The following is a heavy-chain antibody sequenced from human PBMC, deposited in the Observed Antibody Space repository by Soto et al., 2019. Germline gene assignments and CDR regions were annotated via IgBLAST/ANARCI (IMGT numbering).Heavy chain of an antibody. CDR1: GGSISSSSYY. V-gene: IGHV4-39*07. Sequence: PSETLSLTCSVSGGSISSSSYYWGWIRQPPGKGLEWIGSFYYSGSTYYDPSFQGQVTISADKSISTAYLQWSSLKASDTAMYYCARYCSGASCSRYNWFDPWGQGTLVTVSS. CDR3: ARYCSGASCSRYNWFDP. D-gene: IGHD2-15*01. J-gene: IGHJ5*02. CDR2: FYYSGST.